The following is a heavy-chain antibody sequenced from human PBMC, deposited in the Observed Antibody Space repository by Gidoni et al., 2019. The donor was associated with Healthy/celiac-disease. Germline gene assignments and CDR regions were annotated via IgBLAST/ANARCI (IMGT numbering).Heavy chain of an antibody. Sequence: VQRVQSGAEGKKPGASEKLSCKASGYTVTSYGISWVGQAPGQGLEWMGLIRAYHGNTNYAQKLQGRVTMTTDTSTSTAYMELRSLRSDDTAVYYSARDGYSYGYGNGIFDYWGQGTLVTVSS. CDR3: ARDGYSYGYGNGIFDY. D-gene: IGHD5-18*01. J-gene: IGHJ4*02. V-gene: IGHV1-18*01. CDR1: GYTVTSYG. CDR2: IRAYHGNT.